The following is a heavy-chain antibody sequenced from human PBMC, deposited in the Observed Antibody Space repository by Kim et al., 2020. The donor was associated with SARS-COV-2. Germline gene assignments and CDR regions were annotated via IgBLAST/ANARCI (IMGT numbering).Heavy chain of an antibody. J-gene: IGHJ4*02. CDR2: HSGST. CDR3: ARGGGVFTY. Sequence: HSGSTKYNPALKSRVTITTDTSKNQFSLELSSVPAADPAVYYCARGGGVFTYWGQGTLVIVSS. V-gene: IGHV4-34*01. D-gene: IGHD2-8*01.